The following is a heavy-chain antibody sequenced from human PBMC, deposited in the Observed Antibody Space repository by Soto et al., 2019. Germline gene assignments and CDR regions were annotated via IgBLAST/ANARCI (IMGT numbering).Heavy chain of an antibody. J-gene: IGHJ6*03. CDR3: ARSPLGYCSGGSCYSYYYYYYMDV. CDR2: INPNSGGT. CDR1: GYTFTGYY. Sequence: ASVKVSCKASGYTFTGYYMHWVRQAPGQGLEWMGWINPNSGGTNYAQKFQGWVTMTRDTSISTAYMELSRLRSDDTAVYYCARSPLGYCSGGSCYSYYYYYYMDVWGKGTTVTVSS. V-gene: IGHV1-2*04. D-gene: IGHD2-15*01.